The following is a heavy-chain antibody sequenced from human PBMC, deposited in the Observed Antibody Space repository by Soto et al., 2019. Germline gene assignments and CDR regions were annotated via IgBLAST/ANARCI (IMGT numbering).Heavy chain of an antibody. V-gene: IGHV1-18*01. Sequence: QVQLVQSGAEVKKPGASVKVSCKASGYTFTSYGISWVRQAPGQGLEWMGWISAYNGNTNYAQKLQGRVTMTTDTSQSTAHMELRSLRSDATAVYYCARGPPKGARGWTTVTTDWGQGTLVTVSS. CDR2: ISAYNGNT. CDR3: ARGPPKGARGWTTVTTD. J-gene: IGHJ4*02. CDR1: GYTFTSYG. D-gene: IGHD4-4*01.